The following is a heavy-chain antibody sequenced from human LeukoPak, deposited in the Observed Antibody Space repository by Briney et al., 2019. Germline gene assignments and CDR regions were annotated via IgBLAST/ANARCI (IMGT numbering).Heavy chain of an antibody. V-gene: IGHV3-23*01. D-gene: IGHD3-22*01. J-gene: IGHJ6*02. CDR1: GFTFSSYS. CDR3: ARARPWDSSRSYYFGMDV. Sequence: GGSLRLSCAASGFTFSSYSMRWVRQAPGKGLEWVSGISGSGESTYYADSVRGRFSISRDSSKNTVYLQMNSLRDEDTAVYYCARARPWDSSRSYYFGMDVWGHGTTVTVSS. CDR2: ISGSGEST.